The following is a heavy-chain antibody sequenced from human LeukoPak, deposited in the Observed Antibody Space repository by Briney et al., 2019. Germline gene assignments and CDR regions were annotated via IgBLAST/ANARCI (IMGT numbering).Heavy chain of an antibody. J-gene: IGHJ3*02. CDR3: ARAGWDYGDYVFAFDI. CDR1: GFTFSSYW. V-gene: IGHV3-74*01. CDR2: INSDGSST. D-gene: IGHD4-17*01. Sequence: GGSLRLSCAASGFTFSSYWMHWVRQAPGKGLVWVSRINSDGSSTSYTDSVKGRFTISRDNAKNTLYLQMHSLRAEDTAVYYCARAGWDYGDYVFAFDIWGQGTMVTVSS.